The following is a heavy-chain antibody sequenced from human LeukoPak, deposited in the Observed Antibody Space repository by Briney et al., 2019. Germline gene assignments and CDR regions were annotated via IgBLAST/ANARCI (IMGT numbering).Heavy chain of an antibody. J-gene: IGHJ6*02. D-gene: IGHD3-22*01. CDR2: IYSGGST. V-gene: IGHV3-53*01. CDR1: GFTVSSNY. Sequence: PGGSLRLSCAASGFTVSSNYMSWVRQALGKGLEWVSVIYSGGSTYYADSVKGRFTISRDNSKNTLYLQMNSLRAEDTAVYYCATYSSGYYYYGMDVWGQGTTVTVSS. CDR3: ATYSSGYYYYGMDV.